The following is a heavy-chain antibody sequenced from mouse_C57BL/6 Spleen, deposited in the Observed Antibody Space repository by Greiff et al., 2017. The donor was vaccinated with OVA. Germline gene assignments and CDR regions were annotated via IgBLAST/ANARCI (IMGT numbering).Heavy chain of an antibody. J-gene: IGHJ3*01. Sequence: QVQLQQSGAELVRPGTSVKMSCKASGYTFTNYWIGWAKQRPGHGLEWIGDIYPGGGYTNYNEKFKGKATLTADKSSSTAYMQFSSLTSEDSAIYYCARLDYDSSWGFAYWGQGTLVTVSA. V-gene: IGHV1-63*01. CDR3: ARLDYDSSWGFAY. D-gene: IGHD1-1*01. CDR2: IYPGGGYT. CDR1: GYTFTNYW.